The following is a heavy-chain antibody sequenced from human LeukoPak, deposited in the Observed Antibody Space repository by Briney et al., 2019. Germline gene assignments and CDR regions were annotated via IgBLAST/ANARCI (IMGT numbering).Heavy chain of an antibody. V-gene: IGHV1-3*01. CDR1: GYTFTSYA. J-gene: IGHJ4*02. Sequence: ASVKVSCKASGYTFTSYAMHWVRQAPGQRLEWMGWINAGNGNTKYSQKFQGRVTITRDTSASTAYMELSSLRSEDTAVYYCARDRGDTVTTFDYWGQGTLVTVSS. CDR2: INAGNGNT. D-gene: IGHD4-17*01. CDR3: ARDRGDTVTTFDY.